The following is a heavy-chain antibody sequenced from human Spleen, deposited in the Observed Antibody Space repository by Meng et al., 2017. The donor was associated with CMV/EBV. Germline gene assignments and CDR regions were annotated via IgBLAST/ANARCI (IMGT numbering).Heavy chain of an antibody. CDR3: ARDSENNNFWSGYLL. CDR2: IKKDGSEK. J-gene: IGHJ3*01. CDR1: GFTFSSYW. D-gene: IGHD3-3*01. Sequence: GESLKISCAASGFTFSSYWMTWVRQAPEEGLEWVANIKKDGSEKYYVDSVKGRFTISRDNVKNSLYRQMNSLRAEDTAVYYCARDSENNNFWSGYLLWGQGTMVTVSS. V-gene: IGHV3-7*01.